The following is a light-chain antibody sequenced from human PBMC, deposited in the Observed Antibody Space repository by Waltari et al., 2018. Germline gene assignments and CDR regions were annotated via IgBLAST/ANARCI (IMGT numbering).Light chain of an antibody. V-gene: IGKV6-21*01. CDR2: FAS. CDR3: HQSSSLPFT. J-gene: IGKJ4*02. CDR1: QRIGSS. Sequence: EIVLTPSPDSQSVSPKEKVTITCLACQRIGSSLLWYQHMPAQSPKLLIKFASRSVSRVPSMFSGSGLGTDVTLTINSLETEDASTYYCHQSSSLPFTFGGGTKVEI.